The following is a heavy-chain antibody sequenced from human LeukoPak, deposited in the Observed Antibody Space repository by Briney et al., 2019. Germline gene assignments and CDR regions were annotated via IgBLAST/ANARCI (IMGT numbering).Heavy chain of an antibody. CDR1: GYSFTNYW. V-gene: IGHV5-51*01. CDR3: ARLDSSSWYHYYYMDV. Sequence: KCGESLKISCKGSGYSFTNYWIGWVRQMPGKGLEWMGIIYPGDSDTRYSPSFQGQVTISVDKSISTAYLQWSSLKASDTAMYYCARLDSSSWYHYYYMDVWGKGTTVTVSS. D-gene: IGHD6-13*01. CDR2: IYPGDSDT. J-gene: IGHJ6*03.